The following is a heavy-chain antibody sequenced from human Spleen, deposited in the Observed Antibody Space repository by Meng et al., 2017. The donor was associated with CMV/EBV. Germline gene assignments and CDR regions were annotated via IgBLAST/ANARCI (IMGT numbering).Heavy chain of an antibody. CDR1: GGSFSGYY. D-gene: IGHD3-22*01. CDR3: ARGRDYYDSSGSLDY. V-gene: IGHV4-34*09. CDR2: INHSGST. J-gene: IGHJ4*02. Sequence: QLQESGSGLVKPSQTLSLTCAVSGGSFSGYYWSWIRQPPGKGLEWIGEINHSGSTNYNPSLKSRVTISVDTSKNQFSLKLSSVTAADTAVYYCARGRDYYDSSGSLDYWGQGTLVTVSS.